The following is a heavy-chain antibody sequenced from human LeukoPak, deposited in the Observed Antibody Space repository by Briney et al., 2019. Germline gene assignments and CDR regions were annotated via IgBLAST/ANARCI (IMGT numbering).Heavy chain of an antibody. Sequence: SVKVSCKASGYTFTSYGISWVRQAPGQGLEWMGRIIPILGIANYAQKFQGRVTITADKSTSTAYMELSSLRSEDTAVYYCARAWYSSGWYLNWFDPWGQGTLVTVSS. D-gene: IGHD6-19*01. CDR1: GYTFTSYG. V-gene: IGHV1-69*04. J-gene: IGHJ5*02. CDR3: ARAWYSSGWYLNWFDP. CDR2: IIPILGIA.